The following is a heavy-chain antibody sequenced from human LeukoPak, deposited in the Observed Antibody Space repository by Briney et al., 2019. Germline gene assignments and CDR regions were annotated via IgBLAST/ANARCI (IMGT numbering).Heavy chain of an antibody. CDR1: GGSISSGTYY. D-gene: IGHD3-10*01. CDR2: IYYRGST. J-gene: IGHJ4*02. V-gene: IGHV4-39*02. Sequence: PSETLSLTCSVSGGSISSGTYYWGWIRQPPGKELEWIGSIYYRGSTYYNPSLKSRVTISIDTSRNHFSLKLSSVTAADTAVYYCARCYYASGRGLDYWGQGILVTVSS. CDR3: ARCYYASGRGLDY.